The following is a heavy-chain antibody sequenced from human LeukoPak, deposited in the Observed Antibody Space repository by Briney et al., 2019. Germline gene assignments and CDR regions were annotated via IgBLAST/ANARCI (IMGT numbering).Heavy chain of an antibody. CDR2: IYNSGNT. V-gene: IGHV4-38-2*01. Sequence: SETLSLTCAVSGYSISSGYYWGWIRQPPGKGLEWIGSIYNSGNTYYNPSLKSRVTISVDTSENQFSLNLSSVTAADTAVYYCARLARYCSSTTCYHFDYWGQGTLVTVSS. J-gene: IGHJ4*02. CDR3: ARLARYCSSTTCYHFDY. CDR1: GYSISSGYY. D-gene: IGHD2-2*01.